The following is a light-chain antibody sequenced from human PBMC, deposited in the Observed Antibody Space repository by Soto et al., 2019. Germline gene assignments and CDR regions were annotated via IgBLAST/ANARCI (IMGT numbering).Light chain of an antibody. J-gene: IGLJ2*01. CDR1: TSDIGGYNY. V-gene: IGLV2-11*01. CDR3: SSYAGSCSI. Sequence: QSALTQPRSVSGSPGQSVTISCTGTTSDIGGYNYVSWYQQHPGKAPKLIISDVNNRPSGVPDRFSGSKSGNTASLTISGLQAEDEADYYCSSYAGSCSIFGGGTQLTVL. CDR2: DVN.